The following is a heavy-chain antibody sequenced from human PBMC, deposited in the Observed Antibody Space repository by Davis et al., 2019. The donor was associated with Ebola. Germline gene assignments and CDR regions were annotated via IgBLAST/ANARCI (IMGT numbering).Heavy chain of an antibody. CDR2: IYYSGST. J-gene: IGHJ4*02. CDR3: ARSSPSLALDY. D-gene: IGHD3-3*02. CDR1: GGSISSSSYY. Sequence: PSETLSLTCTVSGGSISSSSYYWGWIRQPPGKGLEWIGYIYYSGSTNYNPSLKSRVTISVDTSKNQFSLKLSSVTAADTAVYYCARSSPSLALDYWGQGTLVTVSS. V-gene: IGHV4-61*05.